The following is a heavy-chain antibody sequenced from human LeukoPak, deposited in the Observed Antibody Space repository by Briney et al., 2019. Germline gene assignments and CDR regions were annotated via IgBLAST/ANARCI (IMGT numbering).Heavy chain of an antibody. CDR2: INPNSGGT. CDR1: GYTFTGYY. V-gene: IGHV1-2*02. CDR3: ARDSGDYWFDY. J-gene: IGHJ4*02. Sequence: ASVKVSCKASGYTFTGYYMHWVRQAPGQGLEWMGWINPNSGGTNYAQKIQGRVTKTRDTAISTAYMELTRLRSDDTAVYYCARDSGDYWFDYWGQGTLVTVSS. D-gene: IGHD4-17*01.